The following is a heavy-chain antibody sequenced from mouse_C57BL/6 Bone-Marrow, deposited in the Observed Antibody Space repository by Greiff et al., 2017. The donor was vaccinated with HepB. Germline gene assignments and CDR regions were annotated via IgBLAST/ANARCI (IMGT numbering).Heavy chain of an antibody. D-gene: IGHD1-1*01. J-gene: IGHJ2*01. CDR1: GFTFSSYG. Sequence: EVKLVESGGDLVKPGGSLKLSCAASGFTFSSYGMSWVRQTPDKRLEWVATISSGGSYTYYPDSVKGRFTISRDNAKNTLYLQMSSLKSEDTAMYYCARVDYGSSTRDFDYWGQGTTLTVSS. CDR3: ARVDYGSSTRDFDY. V-gene: IGHV5-6*01. CDR2: ISSGGSYT.